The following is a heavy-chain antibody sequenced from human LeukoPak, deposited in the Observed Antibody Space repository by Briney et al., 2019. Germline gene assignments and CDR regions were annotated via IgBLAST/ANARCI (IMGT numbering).Heavy chain of an antibody. CDR1: GYTFTSYG. D-gene: IGHD3-9*01. V-gene: IGHV1-18*01. CDR3: ARAVSYYDILTGYGWFDP. J-gene: IGHJ5*02. CDR2: ISAYNGNT. Sequence: ASVKVSCKASGYTFTSYGISWVRQAPGQGLEWMGWISAYNGNTNYAQKLQGRVTMTTDTSTSTAYMELRSLRSDDTAVYYCARAVSYYDILTGYGWFDPWGQGTLVTVSS.